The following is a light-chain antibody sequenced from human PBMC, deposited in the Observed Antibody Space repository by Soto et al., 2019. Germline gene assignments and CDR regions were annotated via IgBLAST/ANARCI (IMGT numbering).Light chain of an antibody. Sequence: DIQMTQSPSSVSAPVGDRVTITCRASQAISTWLAWYQQNPGKAPKLLIYSASNLQSGVPSRFSGSGSGTDFTLTISSLQPEDFATYYCQQANSFPRTFGQGTKVEIK. CDR1: QAISTW. J-gene: IGKJ1*01. V-gene: IGKV1D-12*01. CDR3: QQANSFPRT. CDR2: SAS.